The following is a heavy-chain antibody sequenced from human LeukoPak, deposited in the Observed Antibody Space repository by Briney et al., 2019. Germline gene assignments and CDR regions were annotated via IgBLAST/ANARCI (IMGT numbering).Heavy chain of an antibody. D-gene: IGHD1-1*01. CDR2: IYYSGST. CDR1: GGSTSSYY. J-gene: IGHJ4*02. CDR3: ARGRWNGDSEY. V-gene: IGHV4-59*12. Sequence: SETLSLTCTVSGGSTSSYYWSWIRQPPGKGLEWVGYIYYSGSTNYNPSLKSRATISVDTSKNQFSLRLSSVTAADTAVYYCARGRWNGDSEYWGQGTLVTVSS.